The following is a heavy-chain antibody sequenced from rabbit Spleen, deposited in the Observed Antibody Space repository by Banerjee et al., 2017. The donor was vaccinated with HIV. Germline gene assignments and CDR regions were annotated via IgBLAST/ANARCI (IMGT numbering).Heavy chain of an antibody. D-gene: IGHD1-1*01. CDR2: IDAGSSGFT. CDR3: ARDTSSSFSSYGMDL. CDR1: GVSFSSSSY. Sequence: QSLEEFGGDLVKPGASLTLTCTASGVSFSSSSYLCWVRQAPGKGLEWIACIDAGSSGFTYDATWARGRFTISKTSSTTVTLQMTRLTAADTATYFCARDTSSSFSSYGMDLWGPGTLVTVS. V-gene: IGHV1S40*01. J-gene: IGHJ6*01.